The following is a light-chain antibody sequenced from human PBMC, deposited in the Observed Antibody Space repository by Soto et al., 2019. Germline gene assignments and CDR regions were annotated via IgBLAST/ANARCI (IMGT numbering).Light chain of an antibody. Sequence: QSALTQPASVSGSHGQSITISCTGTSSDVGGYNYVSWYQQHPGKAPKLMIYDVSNRPSGVSNRFSGSKSGNTASLSISGLQAEDEADDYCSSYTSSSTLVFGGGTKVTVL. CDR1: SSDVGGYNY. CDR2: DVS. J-gene: IGLJ2*01. CDR3: SSYTSSSTLV. V-gene: IGLV2-14*01.